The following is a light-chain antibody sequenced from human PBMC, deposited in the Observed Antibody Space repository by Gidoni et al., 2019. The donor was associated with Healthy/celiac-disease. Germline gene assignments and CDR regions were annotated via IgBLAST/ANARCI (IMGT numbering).Light chain of an antibody. CDR2: EVS. V-gene: IGLV2-23*02. Sequence: GQSITISCTGTSSDVGSYNLVSWYQQHPGKAPKLMIYEVSKRPSGVSNRFSGSKSGNTASLTISGLQAEDEADYYCCSYAGSSTYVFGTGTKVTVL. CDR1: SSDVGSYNL. CDR3: CSYAGSSTYV. J-gene: IGLJ1*01.